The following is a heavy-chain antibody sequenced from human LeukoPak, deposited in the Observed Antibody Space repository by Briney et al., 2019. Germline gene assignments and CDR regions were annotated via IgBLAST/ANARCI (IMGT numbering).Heavy chain of an antibody. CDR1: GFTFSSYG. V-gene: IGHV3-30*02. Sequence: HPGGSLRLSCAASGFTFSSYGMHWVRQAPGKGLEWVAFIRYDGSNKYYADSVKGRFTISRDNSKNTLYLQMNSLSVVDTAIYYWAKGPYDRSGSKYYYSFLDVWGKGTTVTISS. D-gene: IGHD3-22*01. CDR2: IRYDGSNK. J-gene: IGHJ6*03. CDR3: AKGPYDRSGSKYYYSFLDV.